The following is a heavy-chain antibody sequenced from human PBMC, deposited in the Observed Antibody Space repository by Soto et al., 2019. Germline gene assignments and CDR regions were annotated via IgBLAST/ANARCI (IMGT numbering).Heavy chain of an antibody. J-gene: IGHJ6*02. V-gene: IGHV4-59*01. D-gene: IGHD6-25*01. Sequence: PSETLSLTCTVSGGSISSYFWSWIRQPPGKGLEWIGYIYYTGSTNYNPSLKSRVTISVDTSKNQFSLQLSSVTAADTAVYYCASATLWYYGMDVWGQGSTVTVSS. CDR2: IYYTGST. CDR3: ASATLWYYGMDV. CDR1: GGSISSYF.